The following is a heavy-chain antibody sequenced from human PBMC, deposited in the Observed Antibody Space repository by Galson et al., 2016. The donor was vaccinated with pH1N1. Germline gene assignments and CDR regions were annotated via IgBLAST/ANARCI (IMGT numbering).Heavy chain of an antibody. CDR1: GDSVSTNSAA. CDR3: ARSPRGWNFPDSYNCMDV. J-gene: IGHJ6*03. V-gene: IGHV6-1*01. CDR2: TYYRSKSYN. Sequence: CAISGDSVSTNSAAWNWIRQSPSRGLEWLGGTYYRSKSYNDYALSVKGRITINPDTSKNQFSLQLNSVTPEDTAVYNCARSPRGWNFPDSYNCMDVWGKGTTVTVSS. D-gene: IGHD1-7*01.